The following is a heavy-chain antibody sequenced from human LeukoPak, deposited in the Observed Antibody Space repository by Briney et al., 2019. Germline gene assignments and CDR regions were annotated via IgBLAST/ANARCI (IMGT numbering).Heavy chain of an antibody. V-gene: IGHV1-18*01. CDR1: GYTFTSYG. J-gene: IGHJ6*03. CDR3: ARDRPYGGNDLYYYYYMDV. D-gene: IGHD4-23*01. Sequence: KPGASVKFSCKASGYTFTSYGISWVRQAPGQGLEWMGWISAYNGNTNYAQKLQGRVTMTTDTSTSTAYMELRSLRSDDTAVYYCARDRPYGGNDLYYYYYMDVWGKGTTVTVSS. CDR2: ISAYNGNT.